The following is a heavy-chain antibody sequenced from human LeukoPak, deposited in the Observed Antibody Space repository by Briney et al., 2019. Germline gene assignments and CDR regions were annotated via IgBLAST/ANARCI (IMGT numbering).Heavy chain of an antibody. CDR2: ISYDGSNK. J-gene: IGHJ6*03. CDR3: ARSDFGDYSNNYYYYYMDV. Sequence: PGGSLRLSCAASGFTFSSYAMHWVRQAPGKGLEWVAVISYDGSNKYYADSVKSRFTISRDNSKNTLYLQMNSLRAEDTAVYYCARSDFGDYSNNYYYYYMDVWGKGTTVTVSS. V-gene: IGHV3-30*04. CDR1: GFTFSSYA. D-gene: IGHD4-11*01.